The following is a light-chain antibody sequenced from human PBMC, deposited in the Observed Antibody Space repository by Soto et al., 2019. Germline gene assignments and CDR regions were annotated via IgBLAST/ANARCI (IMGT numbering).Light chain of an antibody. V-gene: IGKV3-15*01. Sequence: RVLTQSPATLSVTPGERANLSCRASQSVSSYLAWYQQRPGQAPRLLIYGASTRATGIPARFSGSGSGTEFVLTISSLQSEDFALYYCQQYSKWPLTFGGGAKVDI. J-gene: IGKJ4*01. CDR2: GAS. CDR3: QQYSKWPLT. CDR1: QSVSSY.